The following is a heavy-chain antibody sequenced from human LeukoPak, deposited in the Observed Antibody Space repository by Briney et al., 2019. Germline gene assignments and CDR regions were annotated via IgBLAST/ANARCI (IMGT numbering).Heavy chain of an antibody. Sequence: ASVKVSCKASGYTFTGYYMHWVRQAPGQGLEWMGWINPNSGGTNYAQKFQGRVTMTRDTFISTAYMELSRLRSDDTAVYYCARSEQLVGAFDIWGQGTMVTVSS. CDR2: INPNSGGT. D-gene: IGHD6-6*01. CDR1: GYTFTGYY. V-gene: IGHV1-2*02. J-gene: IGHJ3*02. CDR3: ARSEQLVGAFDI.